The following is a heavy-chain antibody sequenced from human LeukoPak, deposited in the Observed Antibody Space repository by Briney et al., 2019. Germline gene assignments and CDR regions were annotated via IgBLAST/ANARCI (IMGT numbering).Heavy chain of an antibody. CDR2: IYSSGST. CDR1: GDSINDHY. CDR3: ARDGGVGATWETFDY. V-gene: IGHV4-4*07. Sequence: SETLSLTCTVSGDSINDHYWSWIRQPAGKGLEWIGRIYSSGSTHYNPPLKSRVTMSVDTSKNQFSLKLTSVTAADTAMYHCARDGGVGATWETFDYWGQGTLVTVSS. J-gene: IGHJ4*02. D-gene: IGHD1-26*01.